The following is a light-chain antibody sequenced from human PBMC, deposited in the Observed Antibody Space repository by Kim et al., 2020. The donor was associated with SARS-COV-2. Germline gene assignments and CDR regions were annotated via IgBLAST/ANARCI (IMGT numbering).Light chain of an antibody. CDR2: GAS. CDR3: QQYGSSLYT. J-gene: IGKJ2*01. Sequence: EIVLTQSPGTLSLSPGERATHSCRASQSVSSSYLAWYQQKPGQAPRLLIYGASSRATGIPDRFSGSGSETDFTLTISRLEPEDFAVYYCQQYGSSLYTFGQGTKRE. CDR1: QSVSSSY. V-gene: IGKV3-20*01.